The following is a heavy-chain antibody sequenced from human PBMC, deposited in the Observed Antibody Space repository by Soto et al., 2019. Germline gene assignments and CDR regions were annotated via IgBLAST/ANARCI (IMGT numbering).Heavy chain of an antibody. CDR3: ASCRYNCLWFDP. J-gene: IGHJ5*02. D-gene: IGHD1-1*01. Sequence: ASVKVSCKASGYTFTSYYMHWVRQAPGQGLEWMGIINPSGGSTSYAQKFQGRVTMTRDTSTSTVYMELRSLRSDDTAVYYCASCRYNCLWFDPWGQGTLVTVSS. CDR2: INPSGGST. CDR1: GYTFTSYY. V-gene: IGHV1-46*01.